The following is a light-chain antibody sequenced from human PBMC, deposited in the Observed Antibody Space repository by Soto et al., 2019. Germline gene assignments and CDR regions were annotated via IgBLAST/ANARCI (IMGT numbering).Light chain of an antibody. Sequence: QSPSTLSASVGDRVTITCRASQSISSWLAWYQQKPGKAPKLLIYDASSLESGVPSRFSGSGSGTEFTLTISSLQPDDFATYYCQQYNSYSGTFGQGTKV. CDR3: QQYNSYSGT. CDR2: DAS. J-gene: IGKJ1*01. CDR1: QSISSW. V-gene: IGKV1-5*01.